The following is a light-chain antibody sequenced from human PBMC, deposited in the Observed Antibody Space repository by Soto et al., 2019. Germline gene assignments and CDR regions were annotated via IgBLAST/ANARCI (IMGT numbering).Light chain of an antibody. CDR2: EVS. CDR3: CSYAGSRPWV. CDR1: SSDVGSYNL. Sequence: QSALTQPASVSGSPGQSITISCTGTSSDVGSYNLVSWYQQHPGKAPKLMIYEVSKRPSGVSNRFSGSKSGNTASLTISGLLAEDEADYYCCSYAGSRPWVFGGGTKLTVL. V-gene: IGLV2-23*02. J-gene: IGLJ3*02.